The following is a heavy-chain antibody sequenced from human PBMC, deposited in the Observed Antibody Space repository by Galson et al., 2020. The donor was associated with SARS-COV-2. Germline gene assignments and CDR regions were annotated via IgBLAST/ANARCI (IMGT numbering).Heavy chain of an antibody. V-gene: IGHV3-74*01. Sequence: GGSLRLSCAASGFTFTSYWMHWVRQAPGKGLVWVSHINGDGTTTRYADSVKGRFTISRDNAKNTLYVQMNSLRAEDTAVYYCARGFRGVVDYWGQGTLVTFSS. J-gene: IGHJ4*02. D-gene: IGHD3-10*01. CDR1: GFTFTSYW. CDR2: INGDGTTT. CDR3: ARGFRGVVDY.